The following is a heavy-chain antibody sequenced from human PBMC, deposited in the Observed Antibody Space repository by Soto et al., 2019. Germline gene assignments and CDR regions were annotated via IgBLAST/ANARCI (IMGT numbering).Heavy chain of an antibody. J-gene: IGHJ6*02. Sequence: SETLSLTCTVSGGSISSGDYYWSWIRQPTGKGLEWIGYIYYSGSTYYNPSLKSRVTISVDTSKNQFSLKLSSVTAADTAVYYCARDNSWFGEPYGMDVWGQGTTVTVSS. CDR3: ARDNSWFGEPYGMDV. CDR2: IYYSGST. CDR1: GGSISSGDYY. V-gene: IGHV4-30-4*01. D-gene: IGHD3-10*01.